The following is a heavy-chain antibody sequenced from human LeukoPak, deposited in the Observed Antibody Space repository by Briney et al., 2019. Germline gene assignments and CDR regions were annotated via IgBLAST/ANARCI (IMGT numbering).Heavy chain of an antibody. CDR3: ARGYSSGWYRYYFDY. CDR1: GGSISSGDYY. D-gene: IGHD6-19*01. J-gene: IGHJ4*02. V-gene: IGHV4-61*08. Sequence: SQTLSLTCTVSGGSISSGDYYWSWIRQPPGKGLEWIGYIYYSGSTNYNPSLKSRVTISVDTSKNQFSLKLSSVTAADTAVYYCARGYSSGWYRYYFDYWGQGTLVTVSS. CDR2: IYYSGST.